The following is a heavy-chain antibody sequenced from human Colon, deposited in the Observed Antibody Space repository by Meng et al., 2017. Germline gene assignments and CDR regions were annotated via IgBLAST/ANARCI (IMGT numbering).Heavy chain of an antibody. CDR2: IYLSGSP. CDR3: GRDQGRELINH. V-gene: IGHV4-4*02. J-gene: IGHJ4*02. Sequence: VQESGPALVEPSGTLSLPCAVSGGTISSSNYWSWVRQPPGKGLEWIGQIYLSGSPSYNPSLESRVTISVDKSKNQLSLRLTSVTAADTAIYYCGRDQGRELINHWGQGTLVTVSS. CDR1: GGTISSSNY. D-gene: IGHD1-7*01.